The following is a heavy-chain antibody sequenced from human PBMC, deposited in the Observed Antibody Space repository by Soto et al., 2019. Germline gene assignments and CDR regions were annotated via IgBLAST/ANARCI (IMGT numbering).Heavy chain of an antibody. V-gene: IGHV4-59*08. D-gene: IGHD3-10*01. Sequence: SETLSLTCTVSGVSISSYYWIWIRQPPGKGLEWIGYIYYSGSTNYNPSLKSRVTISVDTSKNQFSLKLSSVTAADTAVYYCAVSYGSGSYLFDYWGQGTLVTVSS. CDR3: AVSYGSGSYLFDY. CDR1: GVSISSYY. CDR2: IYYSGST. J-gene: IGHJ4*02.